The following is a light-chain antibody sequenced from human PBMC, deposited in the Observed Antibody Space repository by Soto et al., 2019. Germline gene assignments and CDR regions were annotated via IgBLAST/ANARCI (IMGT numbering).Light chain of an antibody. Sequence: DIQMTQSPSSLSASVGDRVTITCRTSQSITRYLNWYQHKPGKAPKLLIYAASSLQSGVPSRFSGSGSGTDFTLTISSLQPEDFATYYCQQSHSVPLTFGGGTKVEIQ. V-gene: IGKV1-39*01. CDR2: AAS. CDR3: QQSHSVPLT. CDR1: QSITRY. J-gene: IGKJ4*01.